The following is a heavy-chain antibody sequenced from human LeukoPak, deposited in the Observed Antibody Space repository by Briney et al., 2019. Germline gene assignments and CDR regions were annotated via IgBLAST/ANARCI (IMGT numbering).Heavy chain of an antibody. CDR1: GGSISSFY. V-gene: IGHV4-59*01. Sequence: SETLSLTCTVSGGSISSFYWSWVRQPPGKGLEWIGYVYYTGSTNYSPSLKSRVTISMDASKNQFSLKLRSVTAADTAVYYCARVSRWQLPYFDFWGQGALVTVSS. J-gene: IGHJ4*02. CDR3: ARVSRWQLPYFDF. CDR2: VYYTGST. D-gene: IGHD4-23*01.